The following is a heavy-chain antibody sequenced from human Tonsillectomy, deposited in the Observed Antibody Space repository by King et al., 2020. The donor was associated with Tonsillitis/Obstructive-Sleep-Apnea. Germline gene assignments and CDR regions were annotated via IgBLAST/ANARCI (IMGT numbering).Heavy chain of an antibody. CDR3: RDGSGIWYGVAV. CDR1: GFKFSNAY. D-gene: IGHD3-10*01. Sequence: VQLVESGGGLVKPGGSLRLSCVASGFKFSNAYMSWVRQAPGKGLEWVGRIKSQRDGGTTDYGAPVKGRFSISRDDPKNTVYLQMNSLKIEDSCVYYCRDGSGIWYGVAVWGQGTAVTVSS. V-gene: IGHV3-15*01. J-gene: IGHJ6*02. CDR2: IKSQRDGGTT.